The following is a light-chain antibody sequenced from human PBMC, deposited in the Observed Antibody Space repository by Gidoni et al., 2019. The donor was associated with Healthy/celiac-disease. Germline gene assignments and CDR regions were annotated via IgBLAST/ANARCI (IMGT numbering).Light chain of an antibody. V-gene: IGKV3-20*01. J-gene: IGKJ1*01. CDR3: QQYGSSRT. CDR1: LSVSSSY. CDR2: GAS. Sequence: EIVLTQSPGTLSLSPGDRATLSCRASLSVSSSYLAWYQQKPGQAPRLLIYGASCSATGIPDKFSGSGSGTDFTLTISRLEPEDFAVYYCQQYGSSRTFGQGTKVEIK.